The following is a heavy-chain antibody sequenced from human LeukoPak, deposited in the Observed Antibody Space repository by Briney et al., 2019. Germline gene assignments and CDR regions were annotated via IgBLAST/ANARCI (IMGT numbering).Heavy chain of an antibody. Sequence: ASVTVSCTASGYTFTSYAMHWVRQAPGQRLEWMGWINAGNGNTKYSQKFQGRVTITRDTSASTAYMELSSLRSEDTAVYYCARGLIQTTVTNWGQGTLVTVSS. CDR3: ARGLIQTTVTN. V-gene: IGHV1-3*01. CDR2: INAGNGNT. J-gene: IGHJ4*02. D-gene: IGHD4-11*01. CDR1: GYTFTSYA.